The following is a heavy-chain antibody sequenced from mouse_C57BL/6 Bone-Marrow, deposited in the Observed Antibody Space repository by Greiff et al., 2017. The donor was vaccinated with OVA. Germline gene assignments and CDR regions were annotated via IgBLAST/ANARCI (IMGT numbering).Heavy chain of an antibody. D-gene: IGHD2-5*01. CDR2: LDPATGGT. Sequence: QVQLQQSGAELVRPGASVTLSCKASGYTFTDYDMHWVKQTPVHGLEWIGALDPATGGTAYNQKFKGQAILTADKSSSTAYMELLSLTAEDSAVYYCTRGYSNCYSMDYWGQGTAVTVSS. V-gene: IGHV1-15*01. CDR3: TRGYSNCYSMDY. J-gene: IGHJ4*01. CDR1: GYTFTDYD.